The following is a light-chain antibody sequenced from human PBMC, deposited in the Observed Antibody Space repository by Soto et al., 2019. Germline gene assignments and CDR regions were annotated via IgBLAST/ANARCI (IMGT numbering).Light chain of an antibody. CDR3: NSYVAGSNV. CDR2: DNT. V-gene: IGLV1-40*01. Sequence: QSVLTQPPSVSGAPGQRVTISCTGDSSNIGAGYDVHWYQQLPGTAPKLLIYDNTNRPSGIPDRFSGSKSGSTASLTVSGLQTEDEADYYCNSYVAGSNVFGTGTK. J-gene: IGLJ1*01. CDR1: SSNIGAGYD.